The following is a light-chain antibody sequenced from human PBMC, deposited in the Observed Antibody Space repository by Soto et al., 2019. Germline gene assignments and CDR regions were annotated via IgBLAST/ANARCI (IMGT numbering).Light chain of an antibody. V-gene: IGKV3-15*01. CDR2: AAS. J-gene: IGKJ4*01. CDR3: QQYAKWPLT. Sequence: EIVMTQSPATLSGSQGERATLSCRASETVYSNLAWYQQKPGQAPTLLIFAASTRATGIPARFSGSGSGTEFTLTISSLQSEDFAVYYCQQYAKWPLTFGGGTKVEIK. CDR1: ETVYSN.